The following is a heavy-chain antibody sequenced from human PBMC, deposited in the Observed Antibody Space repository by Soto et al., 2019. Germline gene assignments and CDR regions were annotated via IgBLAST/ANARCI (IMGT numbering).Heavy chain of an antibody. J-gene: IGHJ6*02. V-gene: IGHV3-72*01. CDR2: IRNRLNSYTT. D-gene: IGHD2-2*01. Sequence: PGGSLRLSCAASGFSFSDHYMDWVRQAPGKGLEWVGRIRNRLNSYTTKYAASVEGRFTISRDDSQNSLYLQMNSLKTEDTAVYYCARGGYCSSTSCYSDYYGMDVWGQGTTVTVSS. CDR3: ARGGYCSSTSCYSDYYGMDV. CDR1: GFSFSDHY.